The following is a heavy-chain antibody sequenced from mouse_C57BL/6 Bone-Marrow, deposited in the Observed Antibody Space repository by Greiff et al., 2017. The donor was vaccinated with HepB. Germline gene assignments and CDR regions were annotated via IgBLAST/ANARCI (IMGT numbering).Heavy chain of an antibody. CDR2: ISSGGSYT. V-gene: IGHV5-6*01. CDR1: GFTFRSYG. Sequence: EVQLQQSGGDLVKPGGSLNLSCAASGFTFRSYGMSWVRQTPDTRLEWVATISSGGSYTYYPDSVKGRYTISRDNAKNTLYLQKSSLKSEYTAMYYCERHGTGGEYYGSYWYFDVWGTGTTVTVSS. J-gene: IGHJ1*03. CDR3: ERHGTGGEYYGSYWYFDV. D-gene: IGHD1-1*01.